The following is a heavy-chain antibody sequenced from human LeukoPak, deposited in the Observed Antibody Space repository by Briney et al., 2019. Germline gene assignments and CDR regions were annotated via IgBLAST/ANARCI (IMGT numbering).Heavy chain of an antibody. V-gene: IGHV1-2*04. D-gene: IGHD2-15*01. CDR1: GYTFTGYY. Sequence: ASVKVSCKASGYTFTGYYMHWVRQAPGQGLEWMGWINPNSGGTNYAQKFQGWVTMTRDTSISTAYMELSRLRSDDTAVYYCAREEDGIDCSGGSCYSYYYGMDVWGQGTTVTVSS. CDR3: AREEDGIDCSGGSCYSYYYGMDV. J-gene: IGHJ6*02. CDR2: INPNSGGT.